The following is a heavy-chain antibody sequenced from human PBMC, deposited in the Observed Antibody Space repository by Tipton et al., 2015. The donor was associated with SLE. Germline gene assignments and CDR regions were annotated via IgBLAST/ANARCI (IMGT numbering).Heavy chain of an antibody. CDR3: AGTRYCSGGSCSSWFDP. V-gene: IGHV7-4-1*02. CDR2: INTNTGNP. D-gene: IGHD2-15*01. Sequence: PEVKKPGASVKVSCKASGYTFTSYAMNWVRQAPGQGLEWMGWINTNTGNPTYAQGFTGRFVFSLDTSVSTAYLQISSLKAEDTAVYYCAGTRYCSGGSCSSWFDPWGQGTLVTVSS. J-gene: IGHJ5*02. CDR1: GYTFTSYA.